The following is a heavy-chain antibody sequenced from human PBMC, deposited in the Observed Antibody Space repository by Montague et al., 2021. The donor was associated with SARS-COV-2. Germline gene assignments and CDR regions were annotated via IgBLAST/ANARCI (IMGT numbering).Heavy chain of an antibody. J-gene: IGHJ4*02. D-gene: IGHD2-21*01. CDR2: VYDSGRT. CDR1: GGSISSSVDY. V-gene: IGHV4-39*01. CDR3: ARFLVVSWGADGTGPSDY. Sequence: SETLSLTCTVSGGSISSSVDYWGWIRQPPGKGLEWIGSVYDSGRTYYNPSLKSRVTMSVDTSQNRFSLKLSSVTDADTAVYYCARFLVVSWGADGTGPSDYWGQGTLVTVSS.